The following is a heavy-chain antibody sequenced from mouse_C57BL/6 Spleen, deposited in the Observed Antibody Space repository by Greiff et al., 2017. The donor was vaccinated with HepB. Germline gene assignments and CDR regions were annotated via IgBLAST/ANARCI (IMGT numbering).Heavy chain of an antibody. CDR2: IYPGNSDT. Sequence: VQLQQSGTVLARPGASVKMSCKTSGYTFTSYWMHWVKQRPGQGLEWIGAIYPGNSDTSYNQKFKGKAKLTAVTSASTAYMELSSLTNEDSAVYYCTTIYYGNYFDYWGQGTTLTVSS. V-gene: IGHV1-5*01. CDR1: GYTFTSYW. CDR3: TTIYYGNYFDY. D-gene: IGHD2-1*01. J-gene: IGHJ2*01.